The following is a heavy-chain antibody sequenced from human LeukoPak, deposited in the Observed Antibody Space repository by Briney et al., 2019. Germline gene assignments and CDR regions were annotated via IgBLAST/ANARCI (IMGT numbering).Heavy chain of an antibody. J-gene: IGHJ6*03. CDR1: GYTFTSYG. D-gene: IGHD5-18*01. Sequence: ASVKVSCKASGYTFTSYGINWVRQAPGQRLEWMGWISVYNGNTNYAQRLQGRVSMTTDTSTSTAYMELRSLRSDDSAVYYCARGYSYGYYYYMDVWGKGTTVTVSS. CDR2: ISVYNGNT. CDR3: ARGYSYGYYYYMDV. V-gene: IGHV1-18*01.